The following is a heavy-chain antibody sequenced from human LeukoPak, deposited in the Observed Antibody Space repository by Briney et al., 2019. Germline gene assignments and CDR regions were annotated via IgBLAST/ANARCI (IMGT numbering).Heavy chain of an antibody. Sequence: GGSLRLSCAASGFTFNTYAMSWVRQAPGKGLEWMANIKQDGSEKYYVDSVKGRFTISRDNAENSLYLQMNSLRAEDTAVYYCARDDGIRTVDYWGQGTLVTVSS. D-gene: IGHD1-14*01. V-gene: IGHV3-7*01. J-gene: IGHJ4*02. CDR3: ARDDGIRTVDY. CDR1: GFTFNTYA. CDR2: IKQDGSEK.